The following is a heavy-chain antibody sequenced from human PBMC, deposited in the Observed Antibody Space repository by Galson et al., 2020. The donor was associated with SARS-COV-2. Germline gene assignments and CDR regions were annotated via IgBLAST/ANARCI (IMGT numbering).Heavy chain of an antibody. V-gene: IGHV4-34*01. Sequence: SETLSLTCAVYGGSFSDYYWSWRWIRQPPGKGLEWIGEINDSGSTKYDPSLESRVTISVDTSKRQFSLKLSSVTAADTAVYYCARTYSRSSTFYYSYYMDVWGKGTTVTVSS. CDR3: ARTYSRSSTFYYSYYMDV. CDR2: INDSGST. CDR1: GGSFSDYY. D-gene: IGHD6-6*01. J-gene: IGHJ6*03.